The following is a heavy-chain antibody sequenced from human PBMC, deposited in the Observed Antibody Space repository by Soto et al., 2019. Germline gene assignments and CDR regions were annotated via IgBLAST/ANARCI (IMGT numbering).Heavy chain of an antibody. CDR1: GFTVSNNY. Sequence: EVQLVESGGGLIQPGGSLRLSCAVSGFTVSNNYMSWVRQAPGKGLEGVSVIYSGGYTAYGDSVKGRFTISRDNSKNTLHLKKKTLGAQDPAFFYWGTDPGGGGYWGQGTLVTVSS. J-gene: IGHJ4*02. CDR2: IYSGGYT. CDR3: GTDPGGGGY. V-gene: IGHV3-53*01. D-gene: IGHD1-1*01.